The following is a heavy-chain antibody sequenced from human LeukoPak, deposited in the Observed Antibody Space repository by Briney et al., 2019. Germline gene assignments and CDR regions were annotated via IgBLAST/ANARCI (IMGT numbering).Heavy chain of an antibody. CDR1: GGSISSSSHY. CDR3: ARHDCTTTSCLYFYGMDV. J-gene: IGHJ6*02. V-gene: IGHV4-39*01. Sequence: SETLSLTCTVSGGSISSSSHYWGWIRQPPGKGPEWIGSLYYSGSTYYNPSLKSRVTIPVDTSKNQFSLKLSSVTATDTAVYYCARHDCTTTSCLYFYGMDVWGQGTTVTVSS. CDR2: LYYSGST. D-gene: IGHD2-2*01.